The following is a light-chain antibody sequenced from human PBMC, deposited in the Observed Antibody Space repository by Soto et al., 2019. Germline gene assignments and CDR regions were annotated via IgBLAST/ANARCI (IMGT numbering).Light chain of an antibody. CDR2: GAS. Sequence: EIVMTQSPATLSVSPGERATLSCMASQSVSSNLAWYQQKPGQAPRLLIYGASTRATGIPARFSRSGSGTEFTLTISSLQSEDFAVYYCQQYNNWPQTFGQGTKVEIK. J-gene: IGKJ1*01. V-gene: IGKV3-15*01. CDR1: QSVSSN. CDR3: QQYNNWPQT.